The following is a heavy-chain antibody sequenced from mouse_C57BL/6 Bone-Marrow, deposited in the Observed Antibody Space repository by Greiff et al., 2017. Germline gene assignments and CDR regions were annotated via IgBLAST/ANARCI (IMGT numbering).Heavy chain of an antibody. V-gene: IGHV2-2*01. CDR3: ARTPTTIVAHWYFDV. J-gene: IGHJ1*03. Sequence: QVQLQQSGPGLVQPSQSLSITCTVSGFSLTSYGVHWVRQSPGKGLEWLGVIWSGGSTDYNAAFISRLSISKDNSKRQVFFKINSLQADDTAIYYCARTPTTIVAHWYFDVWGTGTTVTVSS. CDR2: IWSGGST. CDR1: GFSLTSYG. D-gene: IGHD1-1*01.